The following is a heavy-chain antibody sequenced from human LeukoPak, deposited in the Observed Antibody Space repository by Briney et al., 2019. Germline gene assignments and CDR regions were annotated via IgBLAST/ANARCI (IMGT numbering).Heavy chain of an antibody. Sequence: GGSLRLSCAASGFSSRDHYLSWIRQAPGKGLEWLASVSSTGTTISYADSVKGRFTISGDDAKNSLFLQMTSLRGEDTALYYCARARFGEPYDAYLWGQGTMVTVSS. CDR1: GFSSRDHY. V-gene: IGHV3-11*01. D-gene: IGHD3-10*01. CDR2: VSSTGTTI. CDR3: ARARFGEPYDAYL. J-gene: IGHJ3*01.